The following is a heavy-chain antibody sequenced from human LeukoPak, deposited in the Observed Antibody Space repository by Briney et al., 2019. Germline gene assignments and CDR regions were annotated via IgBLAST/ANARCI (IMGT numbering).Heavy chain of an antibody. Sequence: PSETLSLTCTVSGGSIGSYYWSWIRHPARQALAWIGRIYTSGSTNYNPSLKSRVTMSVDTSKNQSSLKLSSVTAADTAVYYCARISRRDGYNSRVAWFDPWGQGTLVTVSS. V-gene: IGHV4-4*07. J-gene: IGHJ5*02. D-gene: IGHD5-24*01. CDR1: GGSIGSYY. CDR3: ARISRRDGYNSRVAWFDP. CDR2: IYTSGST.